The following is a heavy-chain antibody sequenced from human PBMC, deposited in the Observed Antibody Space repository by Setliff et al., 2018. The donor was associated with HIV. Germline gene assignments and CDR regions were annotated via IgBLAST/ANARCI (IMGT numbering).Heavy chain of an antibody. J-gene: IGHJ4*02. CDR1: GYGFSTFG. V-gene: IGHV1-18*01. CDR2: ISGYNADT. CDR3: ATAPTMKVVYSGF. D-gene: IGHD3-22*01. Sequence: ASVKVSCKASGYGFSTFGISWVRQAPGQGLEWMGWISGYNADTDYAQKFQGRVSMTTDISTNTAYMELRSLRSDDTAVYYCATAPTMKVVYSGFWGQGTLVTVSS.